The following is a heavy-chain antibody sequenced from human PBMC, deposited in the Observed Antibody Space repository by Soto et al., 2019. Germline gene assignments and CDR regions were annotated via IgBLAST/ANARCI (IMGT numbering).Heavy chain of an antibody. CDR1: GFTFSSYG. D-gene: IGHD2-2*01. V-gene: IGHV3-30*18. Sequence: GGSLRLSCAASGFTFSSYGMHWVRQAPGKGLEWVAVISYDGGNKYYADSVKGRFSISRDNPKNTLYLQLNNLRVEDTAVYYCAKVLGYCSSSSCSREAFYFYGMDVWGQGTTVTVSS. CDR3: AKVLGYCSSSSCSREAFYFYGMDV. CDR2: ISYDGGNK. J-gene: IGHJ6*02.